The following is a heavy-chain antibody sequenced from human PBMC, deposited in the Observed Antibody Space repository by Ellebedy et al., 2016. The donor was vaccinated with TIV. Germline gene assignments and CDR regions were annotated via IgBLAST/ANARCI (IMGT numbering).Heavy chain of an antibody. CDR3: ARDPTATNYYYYGMDV. D-gene: IGHD4-11*01. J-gene: IGHJ6*02. V-gene: IGHV3-48*02. CDR2: ISSSSSTI. CDR1: GITFSSYS. Sequence: GGSLRLXXAASGITFSSYSMNWVRQAPGKGLEWVSYISSSSSTIYYADSVKGRFTISRDNAKNSLYLQMNSLRDEDTAVYYCARDPTATNYYYYGMDVWGQGTTVTVSS.